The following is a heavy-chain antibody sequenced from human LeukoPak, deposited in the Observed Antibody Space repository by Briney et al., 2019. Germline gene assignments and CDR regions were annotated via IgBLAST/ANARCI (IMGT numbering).Heavy chain of an antibody. CDR1: GDSVSSISAA. V-gene: IGHV6-1*01. D-gene: IGHD6-13*01. J-gene: IGHJ4*02. Sequence: SQTLSLTCAISGDSVSSISAAWNWIRQSPSRGLEWLGRTFYRSTWYHDYAVSVKSRITIKPDTSKNQFSLQLNSVTPEDTAVYYCAREVSSSWDYWGQGTLVIASS. CDR3: AREVSSSWDY. CDR2: TFYRSTWYH.